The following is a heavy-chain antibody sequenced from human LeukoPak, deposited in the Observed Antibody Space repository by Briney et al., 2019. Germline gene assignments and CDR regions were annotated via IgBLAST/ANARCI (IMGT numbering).Heavy chain of an antibody. V-gene: IGHV1-2*02. D-gene: IGHD6-13*01. CDR3: ARVQWQQLVDY. CDR1: GYTFIGYY. Sequence: ASVKVSCKASGYTFIGYYIHWVRQAPGQGLEWMGWINTISGGTNYAQNFQGRVTMTRDTSIATAYMELSGLRYDDTAVYYCARVQWQQLVDYWGQGTLVTVSS. CDR2: INTISGGT. J-gene: IGHJ4*02.